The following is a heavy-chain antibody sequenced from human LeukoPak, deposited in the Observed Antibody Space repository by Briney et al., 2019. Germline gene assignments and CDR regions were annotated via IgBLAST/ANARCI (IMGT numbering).Heavy chain of an antibody. D-gene: IGHD2-2*01. J-gene: IGHJ6*02. V-gene: IGHV1-8*01. Sequence: ASVKVSCKASGYTFTSYDINWVRQATGQGLEWMGWMNPNSGNTSYAQKFQGRVTMTRNTSISTAYMELSSLRSEDTAVYYCASFDSSTSYYYYGMDVWGQGTTVTVSS. CDR1: GYTFTSYD. CDR3: ASFDSSTSYYYYGMDV. CDR2: MNPNSGNT.